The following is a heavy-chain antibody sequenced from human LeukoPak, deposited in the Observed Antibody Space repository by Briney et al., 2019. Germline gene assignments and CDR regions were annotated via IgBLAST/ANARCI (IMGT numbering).Heavy chain of an antibody. CDR2: IGTAGDT. CDR1: GFTFSSYD. Sequence: PGGSLRLSCAASGFTFSSYDMHWVRHATGKGLEWVSAIGTAGDTYYPGSVKGRFTISRENAKNSLYLQMNSLRAGDTAVYYCARTQLLSDAFDIWGQGTMVTVSS. CDR3: ARTQLLSDAFDI. J-gene: IGHJ3*02. D-gene: IGHD2-2*01. V-gene: IGHV3-13*04.